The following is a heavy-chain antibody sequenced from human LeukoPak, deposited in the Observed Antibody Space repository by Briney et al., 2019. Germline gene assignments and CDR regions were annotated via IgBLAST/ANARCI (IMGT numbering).Heavy chain of an antibody. D-gene: IGHD4-17*01. CDR2: IRSSGSSI. Sequence: PGGSLRLSCAASGFTFSDYSMSWIRQAPGKGLEWVSYIRSSGSSIYYADSVKGRFTISRDDAKNPLYMQMNSLRAEDTAVYYCARVDYAGGDYFDYWGQGILVTVSS. J-gene: IGHJ4*02. CDR3: ARVDYAGGDYFDY. V-gene: IGHV3-11*01. CDR1: GFTFSDYS.